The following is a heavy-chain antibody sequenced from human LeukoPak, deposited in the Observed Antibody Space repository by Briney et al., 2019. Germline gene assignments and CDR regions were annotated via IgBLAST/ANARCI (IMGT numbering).Heavy chain of an antibody. CDR2: IIPIFGTA. CDR3: ARSKQQLTVNWFDP. J-gene: IGHJ5*02. Sequence: SVKVSCKASGGTFSSYAISWVRQAPGQGLEWMGGIIPIFGTANYAQKFQGRVTITADESTSTAYMELSSLRSEDTAVYYCARSKQQLTVNWFDPWGQGTLVTVSS. CDR1: GGTFSSYA. V-gene: IGHV1-69*13. D-gene: IGHD6-13*01.